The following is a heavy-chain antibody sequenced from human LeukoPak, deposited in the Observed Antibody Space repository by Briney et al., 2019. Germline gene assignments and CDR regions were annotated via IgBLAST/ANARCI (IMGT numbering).Heavy chain of an antibody. CDR2: ISATGDST. J-gene: IGHJ4*02. CDR3: YGEGY. CDR1: GFRFDNYA. V-gene: IGHV3-23*01. Sequence: PGGSLRLSCAVSGFRFDNYAMSWVRQAPGKGLDWVSTISATGDSTYYADSVKGRFTVSRDKSKNTVYLQLNSLSAEDTAVYYCYGEGYWGQGTLVTVSS. D-gene: IGHD4/OR15-4a*01.